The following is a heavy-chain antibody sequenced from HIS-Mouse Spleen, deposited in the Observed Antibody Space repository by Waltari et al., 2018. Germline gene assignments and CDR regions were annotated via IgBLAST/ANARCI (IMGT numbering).Heavy chain of an antibody. CDR1: GGTFSSYA. V-gene: IGHV1-69*01. Sequence: QVQLVQSGAEVKKPGSSVKVSCKASGGTFSSYAISWVRQAPGQGLEWMVGIIPICCTANYAQEFQGRVTITADESTSTAYMELSSLRSEDTAVYYCARDPELGSYYYYGMDVWGQGTTVTVSS. CDR2: IIPICCTA. D-gene: IGHD7-27*01. J-gene: IGHJ6*02. CDR3: ARDPELGSYYYYGMDV.